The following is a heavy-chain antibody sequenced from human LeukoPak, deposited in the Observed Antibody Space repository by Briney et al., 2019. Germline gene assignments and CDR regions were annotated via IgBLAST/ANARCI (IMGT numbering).Heavy chain of an antibody. CDR1: GYSISSGYC. D-gene: IGHD2-15*01. J-gene: IGHJ4*02. CDR3: ARDEGDGSYFDN. Sequence: SETLSLTCAVSGYSISSGYCWGWIRQPPGKGLEWIGSIYHSGSTYYNPSLKSRVTISVDTSKNQFSLKLSSVTAADTAVYYCARDEGDGSYFDNWGQGTLVTVSS. V-gene: IGHV4-38-2*02. CDR2: IYHSGST.